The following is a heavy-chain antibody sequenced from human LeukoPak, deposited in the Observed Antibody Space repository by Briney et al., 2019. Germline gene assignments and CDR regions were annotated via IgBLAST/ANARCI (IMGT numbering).Heavy chain of an antibody. D-gene: IGHD6-19*01. J-gene: IGHJ4*02. V-gene: IGHV3-30*04. CDR1: GFTFSSYA. CDR3: ARDHANSSGSRRWGEHVDY. Sequence: PGGSLRLSCAASGFTFSSYAMHWVRQAPGKGLEWVAVISYDGSNKYYADSVKGRFTISRDNSKNTLYLQMNSLRAEDTAVYYCARDHANSSGSRRWGEHVDYWGQGTLVTVSS. CDR2: ISYDGSNK.